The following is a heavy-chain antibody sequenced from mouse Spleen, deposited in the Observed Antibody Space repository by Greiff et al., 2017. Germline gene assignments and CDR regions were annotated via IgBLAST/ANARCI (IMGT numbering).Heavy chain of an antibody. CDR1: GFSFSSYA. CDR2: ISSGGST. CDR3: ARGRDYGYVFAY. V-gene: IGHV5-6-5*01. Sequence: EVQRVESGGGLLKPGGSLKLSCAASGFSFSSYAMSWFRPTPEKRLSWVASISSGGSTYYPDSVKGRFTLSRDNARNILYLQMSSLRSEDTAMYYCARGRDYGYVFAYWGQGTLVTVSA. J-gene: IGHJ3*01. D-gene: IGHD1-2*01.